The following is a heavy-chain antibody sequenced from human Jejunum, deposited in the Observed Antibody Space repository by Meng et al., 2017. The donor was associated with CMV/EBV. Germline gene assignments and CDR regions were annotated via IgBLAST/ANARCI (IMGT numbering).Heavy chain of an antibody. J-gene: IGHJ4*02. CDR1: GYTLSNFG. D-gene: IGHD2-2*01. CDR2: INANSGHT. CDR3: ARDLCSTDNCYTGFDY. Sequence: GYTLSNFGFSWVRQAPGQGLEWMAWINANSGHTTYAQNFQGRVTVTIDTSTSTAYMELGSLRFDDTAVYYCARDLCSTDNCYTGFDYWGQGTLVTVSS. V-gene: IGHV1-18*01.